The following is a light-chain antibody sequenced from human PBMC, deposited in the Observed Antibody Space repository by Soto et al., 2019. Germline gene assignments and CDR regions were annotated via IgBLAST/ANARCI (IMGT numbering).Light chain of an antibody. CDR1: GSDVGGYNY. V-gene: IGLV2-14*01. CDR3: SSYTSSSTRV. CDR2: EVS. Sequence: QSALTQPASVSGSPGQSITISCTGTGSDVGGYNYVSWYQQHPGKAPKLMIYEVSNRPSGVSTRFSGSKSGNTASLTISGLQAEDEADYSCSSYTSSSTRVFGGRTQLTVL. J-gene: IGLJ7*01.